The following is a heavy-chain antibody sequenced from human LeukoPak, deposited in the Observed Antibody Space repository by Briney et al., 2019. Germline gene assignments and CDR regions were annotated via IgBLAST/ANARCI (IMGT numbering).Heavy chain of an antibody. J-gene: IGHJ4*02. V-gene: IGHV3-23*01. Sequence: GGSLRLSCAASGFTFSSYAMSWVRQAPGKGLEWVSAISGSGGSTYYADSVKGRFTISRDNYKNTLYLQMNSLRAEDTAVYYCAKDRGSIQLPFDYWGQGTLVTVSS. CDR1: GFTFSSYA. CDR3: AKDRGSIQLPFDY. D-gene: IGHD5-18*01. CDR2: ISGSGGST.